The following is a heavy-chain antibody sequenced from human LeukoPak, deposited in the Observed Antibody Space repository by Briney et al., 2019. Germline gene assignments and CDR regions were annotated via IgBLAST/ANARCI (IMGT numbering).Heavy chain of an antibody. J-gene: IGHJ6*04. CDR2: IYYSGST. V-gene: IGHV4-61*01. D-gene: IGHD2-15*01. CDR3: ARGAAGYCSGGSCGYYYYYGMDV. CDR1: GGSLSSGSYY. Sequence: SETLSLTCTVSGGSLSSGSYYWGWVRQPPGRGLEWIGYIYYSGSTNYNPSHKSRVTISVDSSKNQFSLKLSSVTAADTAVYYCARGAAGYCSGGSCGYYYYYGMDVWGKGTTVTVSS.